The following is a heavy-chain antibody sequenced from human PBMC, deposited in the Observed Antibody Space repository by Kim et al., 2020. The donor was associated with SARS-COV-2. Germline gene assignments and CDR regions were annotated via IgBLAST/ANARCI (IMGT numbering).Heavy chain of an antibody. J-gene: IGHJ4*02. CDR2: ISAGGGII. CDR3: ARENGDDFDY. CDR1: GFTFTNYE. Sequence: GGSLRLSCAASGFTFTNYEMNWVRQAPGKGLEWVSYISAGGGIIYYADSVKGRFTISRDNAKKSLYLQMNSLRAEDTAVYYCARENGDDFDYWGRGTMVTVSS. V-gene: IGHV3-48*03. D-gene: IGHD4-17*01.